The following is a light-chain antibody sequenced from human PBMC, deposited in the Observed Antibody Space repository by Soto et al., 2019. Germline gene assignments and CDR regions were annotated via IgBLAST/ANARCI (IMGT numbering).Light chain of an antibody. CDR3: QQYGSSPLT. CDR1: QSFVSSY. Sequence: EIVLTQSPGALSLSPGERATLSCRASQSFVSSYLAWYQQNPGQAPRLIIYGASSRATGIPDRFSGSGSGTDFTLTISRLEPEDFAVYYCQQYGSSPLTFGGGTKV. J-gene: IGKJ4*01. CDR2: GAS. V-gene: IGKV3-20*01.